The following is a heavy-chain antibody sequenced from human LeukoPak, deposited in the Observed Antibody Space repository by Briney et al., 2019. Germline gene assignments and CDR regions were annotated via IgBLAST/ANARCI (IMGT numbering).Heavy chain of an antibody. J-gene: IGHJ5*02. CDR3: ARRGGYCSSTSCSNWFDP. D-gene: IGHD2-2*01. V-gene: IGHV4-39*01. Sequence: SETLSLTCTVSGGSISSSSYYWGWIRQPPGKGLEWIGSIYYSGSTYYNPSLKSRVTISVDTSKNQFFLNLSSVTAADTAVYYCARRGGYCSSTSCSNWFDPWGQGTLVTVSS. CDR1: GGSISSSSYY. CDR2: IYYSGST.